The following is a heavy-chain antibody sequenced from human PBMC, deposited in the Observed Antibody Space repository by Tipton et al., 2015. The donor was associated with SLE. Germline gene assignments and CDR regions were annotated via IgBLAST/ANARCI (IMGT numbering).Heavy chain of an antibody. V-gene: IGHV4-59*12. Sequence: TLSLTCTVSGTSISSYYWSWIRQPPGKGLEWIGYIYYSGSTNYNPSLKSRVTISVDTSKNQFSLKLSSVTAADTAVYYCARAIAAAGFFDYWGQGTLVTVSS. CDR3: ARAIAAAGFFDY. CDR2: IYYSGST. CDR1: GTSISSYY. D-gene: IGHD6-13*01. J-gene: IGHJ4*02.